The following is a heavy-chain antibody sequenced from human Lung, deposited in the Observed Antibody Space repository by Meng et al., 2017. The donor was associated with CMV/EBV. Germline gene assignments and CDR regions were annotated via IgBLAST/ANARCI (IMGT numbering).Heavy chain of an antibody. V-gene: IGHV1-8*01. CDR3: ARNPYSSPGPPSPHIHYYYGMDV. Sequence: ASXXVSCKASGYSFTSYDINWVRPGTGQGLEWMGWMNPNSGNTGYAQKSQGRVTMTRNTSISTAYMELSSLISEDTAVYYCARNPYSSPGPPSPHIHYYYGMDVWGQGNXVNVSS. CDR1: GYSFTSYD. D-gene: IGHD6-13*01. J-gene: IGHJ6*02. CDR2: MNPNSGNT.